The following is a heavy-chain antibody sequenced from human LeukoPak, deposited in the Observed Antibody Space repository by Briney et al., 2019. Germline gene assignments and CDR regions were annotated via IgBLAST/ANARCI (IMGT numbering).Heavy chain of an antibody. J-gene: IGHJ3*02. CDR3: AIDGQTIVIDAFDM. V-gene: IGHV3-30-3*01. CDR2: ISYDGSNN. Sequence: WGSLTLSCAASGFTFSSYTMHWFRQAPGKGLEWVAVISYDGSNNYYADSVKGRFTISRDNSKNTLYLQMNSLRAEDTAVYYCAIDGQTIVIDAFDMWGEGTMVTVSS. D-gene: IGHD3-22*01. CDR1: GFTFSSYT.